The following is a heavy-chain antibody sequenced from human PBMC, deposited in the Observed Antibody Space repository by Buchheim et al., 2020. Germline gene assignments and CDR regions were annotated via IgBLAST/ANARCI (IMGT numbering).Heavy chain of an antibody. CDR2: INHSGST. J-gene: IGHJ4*02. Sequence: QVQLQQWGAGLLKPSETLSLTCAVYGGSFSGYYWSWIRQPPGKGLEWIGEINHSGSTNYNPSLKSRVTISVDTSKNQFSLKLSSVTAADTAAYYCARAFMTTGGFPPGVYYFDYWGQGTL. CDR1: GGSFSGYY. CDR3: ARAFMTTGGFPPGVYYFDY. D-gene: IGHD2-8*02. V-gene: IGHV4-34*01.